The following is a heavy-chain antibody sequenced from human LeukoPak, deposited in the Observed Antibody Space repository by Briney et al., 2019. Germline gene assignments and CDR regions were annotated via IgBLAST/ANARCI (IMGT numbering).Heavy chain of an antibody. J-gene: IGHJ3*02. CDR2: ISWNSGSI. CDR1: GFTFDDYA. D-gene: IGHD5-18*01. CDR3: AKVRARGYSYGSDAFDI. V-gene: IGHV3-9*01. Sequence: PGGSLRLSCAAPGFTFDDYAMHWVRQAPGKGLEWVSGISWNSGSIGYADSVKGRFTISRDNAKNSLYLQMNSLRAEDTALYYCAKVRARGYSYGSDAFDIWGQGTMVTVSS.